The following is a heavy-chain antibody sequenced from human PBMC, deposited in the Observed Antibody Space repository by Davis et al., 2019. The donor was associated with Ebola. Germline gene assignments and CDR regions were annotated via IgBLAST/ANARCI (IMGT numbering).Heavy chain of an antibody. J-gene: IGHJ4*02. Sequence: SVKVSCKSSGATFSTYSFNWVRQAPGQGLEWMGRIIPMLAIPDYAQKFQGRLTITADKSTRTVYVELSSLRSEDTAIYYCAGNIDKAVGHDWGQGTLVTVSS. CDR1: GATFSTYS. D-gene: IGHD1-26*01. CDR3: AGNIDKAVGHD. V-gene: IGHV1-69*02. CDR2: IIPMLAIP.